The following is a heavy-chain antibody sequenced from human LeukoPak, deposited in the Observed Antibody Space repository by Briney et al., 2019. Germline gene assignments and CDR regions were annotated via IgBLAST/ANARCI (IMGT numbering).Heavy chain of an antibody. CDR3: ARWGYCSGGNCYIDY. D-gene: IGHD2-15*01. CDR1: GFTFSSHS. Sequence: GGSLRLSCAASGFTFSSHSFNWVRQALGKGLEWVSSISGSSSYICYADSLKGRFTISRDDAKNSLFLQMNSLRAEDTAVYYCARWGYCSGGNCYIDYWGQGTLVTVSP. CDR2: ISGSSSYI. V-gene: IGHV3-21*01. J-gene: IGHJ4*02.